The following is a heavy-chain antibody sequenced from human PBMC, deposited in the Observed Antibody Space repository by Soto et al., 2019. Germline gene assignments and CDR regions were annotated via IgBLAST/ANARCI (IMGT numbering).Heavy chain of an antibody. CDR3: AKEGKNPYYDFWSGYYTDSTFQQYYFDY. CDR2: ISGSGGST. Sequence: HPGGSLRLSCAASGFTFSSYAMSWVRQAPGKGLEWVSAISGSGGSTYYADSVKGRFTISRDNSKNTLYLQMNSLRAEDTAVYYCAKEGKNPYYDFWSGYYTDSTFQQYYFDYWGQGTLVTVSS. CDR1: GFTFSSYA. D-gene: IGHD3-3*01. V-gene: IGHV3-23*01. J-gene: IGHJ4*02.